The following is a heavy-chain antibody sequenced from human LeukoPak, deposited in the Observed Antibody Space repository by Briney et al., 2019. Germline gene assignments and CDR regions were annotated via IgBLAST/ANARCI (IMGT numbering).Heavy chain of an antibody. Sequence: SETLSLTCTVSGYSISSGYYWGWIRPPPGKGLEWIGSIYHSGRTFYNPSLKSRVTISVDTSKNQFSLKLSSVTAADTAIYYCARAPSSGSYTSEYWGQGTLVTVSS. V-gene: IGHV4-38-2*02. CDR2: IYHSGRT. D-gene: IGHD3-10*01. CDR3: ARAPSSGSYTSEY. CDR1: GYSISSGYY. J-gene: IGHJ4*02.